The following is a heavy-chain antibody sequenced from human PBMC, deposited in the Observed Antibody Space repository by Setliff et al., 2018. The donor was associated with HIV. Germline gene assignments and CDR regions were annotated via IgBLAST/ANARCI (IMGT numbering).Heavy chain of an antibody. CDR3: AREHDYSNYRRLDS. V-gene: IGHV4-4*08. CDR1: GDSIISYY. J-gene: IGHJ4*02. D-gene: IGHD4-4*01. Sequence: SETLSLTCTVSGDSIISYYWSWIRQPPGKGLEWIGYIHHSGSSDYTPSLRSRVTMSVDTSKNQFSLKLSPVTAADTAVYYCAREHDYSNYRRLDSWGQGILVTVSS. CDR2: IHHSGSS.